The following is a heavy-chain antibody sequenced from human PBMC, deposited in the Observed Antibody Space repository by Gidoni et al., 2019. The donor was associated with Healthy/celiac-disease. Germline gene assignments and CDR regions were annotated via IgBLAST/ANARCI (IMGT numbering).Heavy chain of an antibody. D-gene: IGHD1-26*01. V-gene: IGHV3-30*18. CDR2: ISYDGSNK. CDR3: AKYRVQYSSGSYHEAFDI. CDR1: GFPFSTFG. Sequence: ESGGGVVQPGRSLRLSCAASGFPFSTFGMHWVRQAPGKGLEWVAVISYDGSNKYYADSVKGRFTISRDNSKNTLYLQMNSLRAEDTAIYYCAKYRVQYSSGSYHEAFDIWGQGTMVTVSS. J-gene: IGHJ3*02.